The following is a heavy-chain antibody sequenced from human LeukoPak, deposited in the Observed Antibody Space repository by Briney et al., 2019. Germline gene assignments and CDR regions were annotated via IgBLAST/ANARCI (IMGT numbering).Heavy chain of an antibody. CDR3: ARDGYSGSYYASFDY. D-gene: IGHD1-26*01. J-gene: IGHJ4*02. Sequence: GASVKVSCKASGYTFTSYGISWVRQAPGQGLERMGWISAYNGNTNYAQKLQGRVTMTTDTSTSTAYMELRSLRSDDTAVYYCARDGYSGSYYASFDYWGQGTLVTVSS. V-gene: IGHV1-18*01. CDR1: GYTFTSYG. CDR2: ISAYNGNT.